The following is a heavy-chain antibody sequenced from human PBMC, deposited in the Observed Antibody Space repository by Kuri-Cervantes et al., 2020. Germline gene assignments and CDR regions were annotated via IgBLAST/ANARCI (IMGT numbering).Heavy chain of an antibody. Sequence: GESLKISCAASGFTFDDYTMHWVRQAPGKGLEWVSAIGTAGDTYYPGSVKGRFTISRENAKNSLYLQMNSLRAGDTAVYYCARAPVGVYYYDSSGYERRGWYFDLWGRGTLVTVSS. CDR2: IGTAGDT. CDR3: ARAPVGVYYYDSSGYERRGWYFDL. J-gene: IGHJ2*01. CDR1: GFTFDDYT. V-gene: IGHV3-13*01. D-gene: IGHD3-22*01.